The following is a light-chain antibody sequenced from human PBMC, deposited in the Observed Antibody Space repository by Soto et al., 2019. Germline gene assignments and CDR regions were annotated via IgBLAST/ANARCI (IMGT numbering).Light chain of an antibody. J-gene: IGLJ1*01. CDR3: GTWDSSLSVLYV. Sequence: QSVLTQPPSVSAAPGQKGTISCSGSSSNIGNNYVSWYQQLPGTAPKLLIYDNNKRPSGIPDRFSGSKSGTSATLGITGLQTGDEADYYCGTWDSSLSVLYVFGTGTKVTVL. V-gene: IGLV1-51*01. CDR1: SSNIGNNY. CDR2: DNN.